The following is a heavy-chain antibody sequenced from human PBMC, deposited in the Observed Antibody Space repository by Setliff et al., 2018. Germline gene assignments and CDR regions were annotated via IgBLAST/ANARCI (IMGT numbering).Heavy chain of an antibody. D-gene: IGHD4-4*01. CDR3: AGRDYSGGDS. J-gene: IGHJ5*01. CDR1: GGSISSGSYY. Sequence: SETLSLTCTVSGGSISSGSYYWGWIRQPPRKGLEWIGSIHYSGSTYYNPSLKSRVTISVDTSKNQFSLKLDSVIVADTAVYSCAGRDYSGGDSWGHGTLVTVSS. CDR2: IHYSGST. V-gene: IGHV4-39*01.